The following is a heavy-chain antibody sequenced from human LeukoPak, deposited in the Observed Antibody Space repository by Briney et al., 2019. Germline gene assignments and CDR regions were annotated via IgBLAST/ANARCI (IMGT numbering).Heavy chain of an antibody. J-gene: IGHJ4*02. CDR2: IIPIFGIA. CDR1: GGTFSSYA. D-gene: IGHD2-21*01. V-gene: IGHV1-69*04. CDR3: ARDSPKRIAIQRSFDY. Sequence: SVKVSCKASGGTFSSYAISWVRQAPGQGLEWMGRIIPIFGIANYAQKFRGRVTITADKSTSTAYMELSSLRSEDTAVYYCARDSPKRIAIQRSFDYWGQGTLVTVSS.